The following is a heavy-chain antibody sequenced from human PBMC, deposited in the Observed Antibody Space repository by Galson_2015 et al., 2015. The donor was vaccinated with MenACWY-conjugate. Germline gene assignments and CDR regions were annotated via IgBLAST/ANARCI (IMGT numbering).Heavy chain of an antibody. CDR2: IRSKFNGGTT. Sequence: SLRLSCAASGFTFGDHSMSWFRQSPGKGLEWVGFIRSKFNGGTTEYAASVKGRFSISRDDSTRIAYLQMSSLKTEDTSMYYCATFSAFFAFDVWGRGTMVTV. D-gene: IGHD1-26*01. V-gene: IGHV3-49*03. CDR3: ATFSAFFAFDV. CDR1: GFTFGDHS. J-gene: IGHJ3*01.